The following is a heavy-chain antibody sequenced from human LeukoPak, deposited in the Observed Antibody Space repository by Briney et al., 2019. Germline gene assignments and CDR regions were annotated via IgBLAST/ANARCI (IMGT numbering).Heavy chain of an antibody. J-gene: IGHJ6*02. CDR1: GFTFSSYS. CDR3: ARDRGVAGTYGMDV. CDR2: ISSSSSYI. V-gene: IGHV3-21*01. D-gene: IGHD6-19*01. Sequence: PGGSLRLSCAASGFTFSSYSMYWVRQAPGKGLGWVSSISSSSSYIYYADSVKGRFTISRDNAKNSLYLQMNSLRAEDTAVYYCARDRGVAGTYGMDVWGQGTTVTVSS.